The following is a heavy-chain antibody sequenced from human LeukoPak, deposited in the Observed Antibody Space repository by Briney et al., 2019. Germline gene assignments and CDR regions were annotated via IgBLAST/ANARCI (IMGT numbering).Heavy chain of an antibody. J-gene: IGHJ4*02. CDR2: ISGSSTYI. Sequence: GGSLRLSCAASGFTFSSYGMNWVRQAPGKGLEWASSISGSSTYIYYAVSVKGRFTISRDDAKNSLYLQMNSLRAEDTAVYYCARGGTMTYDYWGQGTLVTVSS. V-gene: IGHV3-21*01. CDR3: ARGGTMTYDY. D-gene: IGHD1-7*01. CDR1: GFTFSSYG.